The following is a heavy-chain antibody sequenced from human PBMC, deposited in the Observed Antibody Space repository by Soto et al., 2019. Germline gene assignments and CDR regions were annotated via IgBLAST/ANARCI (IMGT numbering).Heavy chain of an antibody. CDR3: AKDMQTYYDFWSGSQNYGMDV. CDR1: GFTFSSYA. D-gene: IGHD3-3*01. Sequence: PGGSLRLSCAASGFTFSSYAMSWVRQAPGKGLEWVSAISGSGGSTYYAESVKGRFTISRDNSKKTLYLQMNSLRAEDTAVYYCAKDMQTYYDFWSGSQNYGMDVWGQGTTVTVSS. V-gene: IGHV3-23*01. J-gene: IGHJ6*02. CDR2: ISGSGGST.